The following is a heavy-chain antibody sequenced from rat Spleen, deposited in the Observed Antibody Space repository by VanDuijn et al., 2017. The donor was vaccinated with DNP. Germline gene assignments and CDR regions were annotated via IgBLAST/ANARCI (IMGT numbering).Heavy chain of an antibody. V-gene: IGHV4-2*01. D-gene: IGHD1-12*02. Sequence: EVQLVESGGGLVQPGRSLKLSCAASGFNFNDYWMGWVRQAPGKGLEWIGEINDDSSTINYVPSFKDRFTISRDNAQNTLYLQMSKLGSEDTAIDYCVTYDGVLWGRGTLLTVSS. CDR2: INDDSSTI. CDR3: VTYDGVL. CDR1: GFNFNDYW. J-gene: IGHJ4*01.